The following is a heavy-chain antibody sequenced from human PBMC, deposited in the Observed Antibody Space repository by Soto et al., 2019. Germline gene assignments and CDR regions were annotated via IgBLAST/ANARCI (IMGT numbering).Heavy chain of an antibody. J-gene: IGHJ5*02. D-gene: IGHD2-2*02. Sequence: KAGGSLRLSCAASGFTFSSYSMNWVRQAPGKGLEWVSSISSSSSYIYYADSVKGRFTISRDNAKNSLYLQMNSLRAEDTAVYYCARDNPYCSSTSCYTRWFDPWGQGTLVTVSS. V-gene: IGHV3-21*01. CDR1: GFTFSSYS. CDR2: ISSSSSYI. CDR3: ARDNPYCSSTSCYTRWFDP.